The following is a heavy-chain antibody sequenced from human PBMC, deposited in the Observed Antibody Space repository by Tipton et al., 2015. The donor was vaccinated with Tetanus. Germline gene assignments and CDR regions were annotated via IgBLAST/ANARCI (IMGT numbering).Heavy chain of an antibody. CDR3: ARGVTDGYNRRFDY. D-gene: IGHD5-24*01. CDR1: GGSVRSGSYY. Sequence: TLSLTCTVSGGSVRSGSYYWNWIRQPPGKGLEWIGYISYSGSTNSNYSLKSRITISQDTSKNQFSMKLRFVTAADTAVYYCARGVTDGYNRRFDYWGQGTLVAVSP. J-gene: IGHJ4*02. CDR2: ISYSGST. V-gene: IGHV4-61*01.